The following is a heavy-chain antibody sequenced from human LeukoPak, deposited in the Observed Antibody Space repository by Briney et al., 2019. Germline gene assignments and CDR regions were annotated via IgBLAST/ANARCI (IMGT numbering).Heavy chain of an antibody. V-gene: IGHV3-23*01. CDR2: ISGSGGST. CDR3: AKGSKRVGRMNFDY. D-gene: IGHD6-25*01. CDR1: GFTFSSYA. J-gene: IGHJ4*02. Sequence: GGSLRLSCAASGFTFSSYAMSWVRQAPGKGLEWVSAISGSGGSTYYADSAKGRFTISRDNSKNTLYLQMNSLRAEDTAVYYCAKGSKRVGRMNFDYWGQGTLVTVSS.